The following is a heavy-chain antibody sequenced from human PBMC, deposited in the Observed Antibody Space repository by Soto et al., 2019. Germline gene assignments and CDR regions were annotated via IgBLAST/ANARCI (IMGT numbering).Heavy chain of an antibody. J-gene: IGHJ6*02. CDR2: IDYSGST. V-gene: IGHV4-59*01. CDR1: GGSISNFY. Sequence: SETLSLTCTVSGGSISNFYWSWIRQPPGKXLEWIGYIDYSGSTNYNPSLKSRVTISIDTSKYQFSLHLSSVTAADTAVYYCARDEIRRIYGLRGSDYYYYGMDIWGQGTTVTVSS. CDR3: ARDEIRRIYGLRGSDYYYYGMDI. D-gene: IGHD3-10*01.